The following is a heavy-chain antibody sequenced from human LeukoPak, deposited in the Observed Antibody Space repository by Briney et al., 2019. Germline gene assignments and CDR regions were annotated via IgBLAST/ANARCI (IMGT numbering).Heavy chain of an antibody. CDR1: GGSISSSSYY. CDR3: ARRFQLDARDAFDI. CDR2: IYYSGST. D-gene: IGHD5-18*01. V-gene: IGHV4-39*01. J-gene: IGHJ3*02. Sequence: SETLSLTCTVSGGSISSSSYYWGWIRQPPGKGLEWIGSIYYSGSTYHNPSLKSRVTISVDTSKNQFSLKLSSVTAADTAVYYCARRFQLDARDAFDIWGQGTMVTVSS.